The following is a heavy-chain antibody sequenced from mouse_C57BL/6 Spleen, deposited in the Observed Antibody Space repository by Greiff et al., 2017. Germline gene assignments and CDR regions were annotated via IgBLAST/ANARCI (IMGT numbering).Heavy chain of an antibody. D-gene: IGHD2-1*01. Sequence: VKLQQPGAELVKPGASVKMSCKASGYTFTSYWITWVKQRPGQGLEWIGDIYPGSGSTNYNEKFKSKATLTVDTSSSTAYMQLSSLTSEDSAVYYCARGGGNFNWYFDVWGTGTTVTVSS. CDR2: IYPGSGST. CDR1: GYTFTSYW. J-gene: IGHJ1*03. V-gene: IGHV1-55*01. CDR3: ARGGGNFNWYFDV.